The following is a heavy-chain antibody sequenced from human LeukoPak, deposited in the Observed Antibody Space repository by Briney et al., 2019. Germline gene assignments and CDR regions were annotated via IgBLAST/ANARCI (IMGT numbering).Heavy chain of an antibody. CDR3: ARGGTDGVYFDY. CDR1: GGSISSGSYY. CDR2: IYTSGST. Sequence: PSQTLSLTCTVSGGSISSGSYYWSWIRQPAGKGLEWIGRIYTSGSTNYNPSLKSRVTISVDTSKNQFSLKLSSVTAADTAVYYCARGGTDGVYFDYWGQGTLVTVSS. D-gene: IGHD3-10*01. V-gene: IGHV4-61*02. J-gene: IGHJ4*02.